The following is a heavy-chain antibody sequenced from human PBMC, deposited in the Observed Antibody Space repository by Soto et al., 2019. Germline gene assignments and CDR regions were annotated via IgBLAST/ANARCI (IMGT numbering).Heavy chain of an antibody. Sequence: PGGSLRLSCAASGFTFSSYAMSWVRQAPGKGLEWVSAISGSGGSTYYADSVKGRFTISRDNSKNTLYLQMNSLRAEDTAVYYCANLIQITMVRGAFSYMDVWGKGTTVTVSS. V-gene: IGHV3-23*01. CDR3: ANLIQITMVRGAFSYMDV. CDR1: GFTFSSYA. D-gene: IGHD3-10*01. J-gene: IGHJ6*03. CDR2: ISGSGGST.